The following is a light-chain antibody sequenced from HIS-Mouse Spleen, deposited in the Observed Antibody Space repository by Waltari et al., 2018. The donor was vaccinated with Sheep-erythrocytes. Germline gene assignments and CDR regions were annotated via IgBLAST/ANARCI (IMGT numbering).Light chain of an antibody. CDR1: SSDVGGYNY. J-gene: IGLJ1*01. Sequence: QSALTQPRSVSGSPGQSVTIPCPGTSSDVGGYNYVSGYQQHPGKAPKLMIYDVSKRPSGVPDRFSGSKSGNTASLTISGLQAEDEADYYCCSYAGSYNHVFATGTKVTVL. V-gene: IGLV2-11*01. CDR3: CSYAGSYNHV. CDR2: DVS.